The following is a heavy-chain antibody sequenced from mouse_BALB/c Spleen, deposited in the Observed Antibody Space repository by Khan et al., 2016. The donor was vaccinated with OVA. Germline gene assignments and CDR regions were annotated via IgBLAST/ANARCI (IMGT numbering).Heavy chain of an antibody. D-gene: IGHD2-4*01. Sequence: QVQLQQSGPGLVQPSQSLSITCTVSGFSLTTYGVHWVRQSLGKGLQWLGVILSCGSTAYNAAFISRLNISKHNSKSQDFFKMTSLQANDTAIYYCARNYDCDEGLDYWGQGTLVTVSA. J-gene: IGHJ3*01. V-gene: IGHV2-2*02. CDR2: ILSCGST. CDR1: GFSLTTYG. CDR3: ARNYDCDEGLDY.